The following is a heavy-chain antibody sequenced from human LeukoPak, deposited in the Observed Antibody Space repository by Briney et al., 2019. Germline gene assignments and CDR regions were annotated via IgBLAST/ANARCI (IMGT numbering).Heavy chain of an antibody. J-gene: IGHJ4*02. D-gene: IGHD1-26*01. V-gene: IGHV1-2*02. CDR1: GYTFTGYY. CDR3: ARVHPKGIVGANDYFDY. CDR2: INPNSGGT. Sequence: GASVKVSCKASGYTFTGYYMHWVRQAPGQGLEWMGWINPNSGGTNYAQKFQGRVTMTRDTSISTAYMELSRLRSDDTAVHYCARVHPKGIVGANDYFDYWGQGTLVTVSS.